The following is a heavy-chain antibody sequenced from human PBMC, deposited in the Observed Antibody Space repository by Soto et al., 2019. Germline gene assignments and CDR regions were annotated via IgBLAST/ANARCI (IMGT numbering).Heavy chain of an antibody. J-gene: IGHJ4*02. D-gene: IGHD5-12*01. CDR2: INHSGST. V-gene: IGHV4-34*01. Sequence: SATLSLTCAVYGGSFSGYYWSWIRQPPGKGLEWIGEINHSGSTNYNPSLKSRVTISVDTSKNQFSPKLSSVTAADTAVYYCARGGSVRGLRFYFDYWGQGTLVTVSS. CDR3: ARGGSVRGLRFYFDY. CDR1: GGSFSGYY.